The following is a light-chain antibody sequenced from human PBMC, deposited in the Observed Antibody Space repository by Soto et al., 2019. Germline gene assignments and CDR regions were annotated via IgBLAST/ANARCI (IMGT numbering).Light chain of an antibody. J-gene: IGKJ1*01. CDR2: DAS. V-gene: IGKV1-5*01. CDR1: QDISRW. CDR3: QQYNGYRTWT. Sequence: DIHMTQSPATLYASVGDRVSITCRASQDISRWLAWYQQKPGKAPKVLIWDASSLQRGVPSRFTGSGSGTKFTLTINGLXPDDFATYYCQQYNGYRTWTFGQGTKVDI.